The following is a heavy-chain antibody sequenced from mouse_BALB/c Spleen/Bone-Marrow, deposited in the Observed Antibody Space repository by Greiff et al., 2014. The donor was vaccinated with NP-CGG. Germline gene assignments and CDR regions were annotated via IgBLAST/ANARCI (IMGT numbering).Heavy chain of an antibody. D-gene: IGHD1-1*01. CDR1: GYAFSSSW. CDR3: ARSAYYGSSYGAMDY. J-gene: IGHJ4*01. Sequence: VQRVESGPELVKPGASVKISCTGSGYAFSSSWMNWVKQRPGQGLEWIGRIYPGDGDTNSNGRFKGKATLPADRSSNTAYMQLSSLTSVDSAVYFCARSAYYGSSYGAMDYWGQGTSVTVSS. CDR2: IYPGDGDT. V-gene: IGHV1-82*01.